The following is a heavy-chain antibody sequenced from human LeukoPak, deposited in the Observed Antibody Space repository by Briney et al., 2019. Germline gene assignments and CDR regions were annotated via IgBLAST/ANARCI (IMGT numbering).Heavy chain of an antibody. D-gene: IGHD1-26*01. Sequence: SETLSLTCAVYGGSFSGYYWSWIRQPPGKGLEWIGEVNHSGSTNYNPSLKSRVTISVDTSKNQLSLKLSSVTAADTAVYYCARSDSGSYFIAFDIWGQGTMVTVSS. CDR1: GGSFSGYY. J-gene: IGHJ3*02. CDR3: ARSDSGSYFIAFDI. CDR2: VNHSGST. V-gene: IGHV4-34*01.